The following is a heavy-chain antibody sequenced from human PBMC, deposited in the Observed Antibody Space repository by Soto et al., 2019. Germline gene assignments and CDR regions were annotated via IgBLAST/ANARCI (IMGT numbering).Heavy chain of an antibody. CDR2: ISSRSDI. CDR1: GFTFSTYT. CDR3: AREYTAWPLAYGLDV. V-gene: IGHV3-21*01. J-gene: IGHJ6*02. D-gene: IGHD2-2*02. Sequence: PGGSLRLSCVGSGFTFSTYTINWVRQAPGKGLEWVSSISSRSDIYYADSVKGRFTISRDNAKNSVSLQMNSLRAEDTAVYYCAREYTAWPLAYGLDVWGQGTTVTVSS.